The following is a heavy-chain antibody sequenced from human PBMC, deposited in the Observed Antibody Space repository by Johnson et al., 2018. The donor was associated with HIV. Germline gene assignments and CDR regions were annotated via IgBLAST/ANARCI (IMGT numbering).Heavy chain of an antibody. Sequence: QVQLVESGGGFVHPGGSLRLSCAASGFTFDDYAMHWVRQAPGKGLEWVALISYDGSNKYHADSVKGRFTISRDNSKNTLYLQMNSLRPEDTAAYYCATIAAHGAAFDIWGQGTVVTVSS. CDR1: GFTFDDYA. CDR3: ATIAAHGAAFDI. CDR2: ISYDGSNK. D-gene: IGHD6-25*01. V-gene: IGHV3-30*03. J-gene: IGHJ3*02.